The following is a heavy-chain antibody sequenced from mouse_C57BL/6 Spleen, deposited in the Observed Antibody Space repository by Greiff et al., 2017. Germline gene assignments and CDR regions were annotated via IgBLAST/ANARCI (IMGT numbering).Heavy chain of an antibody. Sequence: VKLQESDAELVKPGASVKISCKVSGYTFTDHTIHWMKQRPEQGLEWIGYIYPRDGSTKYNEKFKGKATLTADKSSSTAYMRLNILTSEDSAVYFCARRASPGAMDYWGQGTSVTVSS. CDR3: ARRASPGAMDY. CDR2: IYPRDGST. D-gene: IGHD3-1*01. CDR1: GYTFTDHT. V-gene: IGHV1-78*01. J-gene: IGHJ4*01.